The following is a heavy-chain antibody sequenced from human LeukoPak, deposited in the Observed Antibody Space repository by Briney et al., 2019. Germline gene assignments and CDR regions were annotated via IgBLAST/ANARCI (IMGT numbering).Heavy chain of an antibody. V-gene: IGHV1-69*05. CDR2: IIPIFGTA. Sequence: SVKVSCKASGGTFSSYAISWVRQAPGQGLEWMGGIIPIFGTANYAQKFQGRVTITTDESTSTPYMELSSLRSGDTAVYYCAAGYCSSTSCYLFQFDYWGQGTLVTVSS. D-gene: IGHD2-2*01. CDR1: GGTFSSYA. CDR3: AAGYCSSTSCYLFQFDY. J-gene: IGHJ4*02.